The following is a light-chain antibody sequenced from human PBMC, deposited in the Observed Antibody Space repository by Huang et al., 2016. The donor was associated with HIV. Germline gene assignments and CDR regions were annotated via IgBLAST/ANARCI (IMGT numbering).Light chain of an antibody. Sequence: EIVLTQSPATLSLSPGERATLSCRASQTVSSYLAWYQQKPGQAPRLLIYDASNRATGIQARFSGSGSGTDVTLTISSLEPEDFAVYYCQLRSTWPGDTFGGGTKVEIK. CDR3: QLRSTWPGDT. CDR2: DAS. V-gene: IGKV3-11*01. CDR1: QTVSSY. J-gene: IGKJ4*01.